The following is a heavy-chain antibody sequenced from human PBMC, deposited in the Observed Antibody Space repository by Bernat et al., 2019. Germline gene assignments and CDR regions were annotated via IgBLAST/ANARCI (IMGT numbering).Heavy chain of an antibody. Sequence: EVQLVESGGGLVQPGGSLRLSCAASGFTFSSYWMHWVRQAPGKGLVWVSRINSAGTGTSYADSVKGRFTISRDNAKNTLYLQMNSLRAEDTAVYYCVRDAITMADHFDYWGEGTLVTVSS. CDR2: INSAGTGT. D-gene: IGHD6-19*01. V-gene: IGHV3-74*01. J-gene: IGHJ4*02. CDR3: VRDAITMADHFDY. CDR1: GFTFSSYW.